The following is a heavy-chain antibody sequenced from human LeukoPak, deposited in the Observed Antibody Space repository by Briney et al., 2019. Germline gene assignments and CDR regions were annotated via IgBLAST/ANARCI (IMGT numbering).Heavy chain of an antibody. V-gene: IGHV3-11*01. CDR2: ISSSGSTI. D-gene: IGHD3-10*01. Sequence: GGSLRLSCAASGFTFSDYYISWIRQAPGKGLEWVSYISSSGSTIYYADSVKGRFTISRDNAKNSLYLQMNSLRAEDTAVYYCAKAMEFSYGMDVWGQGTTVTVSS. CDR1: GFTFSDYY. CDR3: AKAMEFSYGMDV. J-gene: IGHJ6*02.